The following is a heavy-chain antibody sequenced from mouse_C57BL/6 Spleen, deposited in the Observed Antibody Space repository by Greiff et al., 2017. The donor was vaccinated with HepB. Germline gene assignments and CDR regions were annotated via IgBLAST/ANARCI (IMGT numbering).Heavy chain of an antibody. Sequence: QVQLQQSGAELVMPGASVKLSCKASGYTFTSYWMHWVKQRPGQGLEWIGEIDPSDSYTNYNQKFKGKSTLTVDKSSSTDYMQLSSLTSEDSAVYYCASGFITTVFDYWGQGTTLTVSS. CDR2: IDPSDSYT. D-gene: IGHD1-1*01. V-gene: IGHV1-69*01. CDR1: GYTFTSYW. CDR3: ASGFITTVFDY. J-gene: IGHJ2*01.